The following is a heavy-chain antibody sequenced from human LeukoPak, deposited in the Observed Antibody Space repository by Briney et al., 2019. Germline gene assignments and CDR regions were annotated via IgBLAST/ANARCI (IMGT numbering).Heavy chain of an antibody. V-gene: IGHV4-59*01. D-gene: IGHD3-3*01. CDR2: VYHSGTS. J-gene: IGHJ4*02. CDR3: ARVYDFWSGYYDY. CDR1: GGSINTYY. Sequence: PSETLSLTCTVSGGSINTYYWSWIRQPPGKGLEWIASVYHSGTSNYNPSLRSRVTISVDTSKNQFSLRVNSVTAADTALYYCARVYDFWSGYYDYWGQGTLVTVSS.